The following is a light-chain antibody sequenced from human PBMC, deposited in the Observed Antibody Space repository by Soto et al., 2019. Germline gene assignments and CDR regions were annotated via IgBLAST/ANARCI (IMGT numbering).Light chain of an antibody. Sequence: QSVLTQPASVSGSPGQSITISCTGTSSDVGGYNYVSWYQHHPGKAPKLIIFDVSNRPSGISNRFSGSKSGNTASLTISGLQAEEEADYYCISYTSSSPYVFGTGTKVTVL. V-gene: IGLV2-14*03. CDR1: SSDVGGYNY. J-gene: IGLJ1*01. CDR2: DVS. CDR3: ISYTSSSPYV.